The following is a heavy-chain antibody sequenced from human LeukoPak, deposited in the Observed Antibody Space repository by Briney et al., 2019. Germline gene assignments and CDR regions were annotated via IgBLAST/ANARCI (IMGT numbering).Heavy chain of an antibody. V-gene: IGHV3-7*01. D-gene: IGHD6-6*01. Sequence: GGSLRLSCEDSGFRFSRYGMDWVRQAPGKGLEWVADIWVDRSVKIYVDSVRGRFTVSRSNAKNTVHLQMNRLRGEDTAVYYCRAESSSPWECDCGQGALVTFSS. CDR1: GFRFSRYG. J-gene: IGHJ1*01. CDR2: IWVDRSVK. CDR3: RAESSSPWECD.